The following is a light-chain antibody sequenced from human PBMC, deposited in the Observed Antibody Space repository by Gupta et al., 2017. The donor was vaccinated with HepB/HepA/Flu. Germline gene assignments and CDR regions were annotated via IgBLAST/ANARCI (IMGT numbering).Light chain of an antibody. CDR3: QQYDSYST. CDR1: QSISSW. V-gene: IGKV1-5*03. J-gene: IGKJ1*01. CDR2: KVS. Sequence: DIQMTQSPSTLSASVGDRVTITCRASQSISSWLAWYQQKPGKAPKLLIYKVSNLHSGVPSRFSGSGSGTEFTLTISSLQPDDFATYYCQQYDSYSTFGQGTKVEIK.